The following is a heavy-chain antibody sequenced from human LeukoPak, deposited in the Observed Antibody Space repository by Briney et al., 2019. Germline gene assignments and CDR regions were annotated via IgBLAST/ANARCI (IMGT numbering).Heavy chain of an antibody. Sequence: PGGSLRLSCAASGFTVSSNYMSWVRQAPGKGLEWVSVIYSGGSTYYADSVKGRFTISRDNSKDTLYLQMNSLRAEDTAVYYCARELVGFLHDAFDIWGQGTMVTVSS. V-gene: IGHV3-53*01. J-gene: IGHJ3*02. D-gene: IGHD2-15*01. CDR2: IYSGGST. CDR3: ARELVGFLHDAFDI. CDR1: GFTVSSNY.